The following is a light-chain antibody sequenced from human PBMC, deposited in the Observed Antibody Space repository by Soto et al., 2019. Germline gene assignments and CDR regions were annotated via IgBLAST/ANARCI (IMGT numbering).Light chain of an antibody. V-gene: IGLV2-14*01. CDR3: SSYTSSSPTPYV. J-gene: IGLJ1*01. CDR2: EVI. CDR1: SSDIGAYNY. Sequence: QSALTQPASVSGSPGQSITISCTGTSSDIGAYNYVSWYRQHPGKAPKLMIYEVINRPSGVSNRFSGSKSGNTASLTISGLQAEDEADYYCSSYTSSSPTPYVFGTGTKLTVL.